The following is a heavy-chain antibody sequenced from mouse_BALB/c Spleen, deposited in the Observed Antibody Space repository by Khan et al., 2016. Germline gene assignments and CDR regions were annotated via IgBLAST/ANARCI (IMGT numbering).Heavy chain of an antibody. V-gene: IGHV5-6-5*01. CDR1: GFTFSSHA. CDR3: VRGVITVVDSFDY. J-gene: IGHJ2*01. Sequence: EVELVESGGGLVKPGGSLKLSCAASGFTFSSHAMSWVRQTPEKRLEWVASISSGGTTFYPDSLKGRFTISRDNARNILYLQMSSLRSEDTAMYYCVRGVITVVDSFDYWGQGTTLTVSS. CDR2: ISSGGTT. D-gene: IGHD1-1*01.